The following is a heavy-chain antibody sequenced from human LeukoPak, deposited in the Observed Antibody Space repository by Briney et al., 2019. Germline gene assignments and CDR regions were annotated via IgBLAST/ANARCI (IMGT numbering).Heavy chain of an antibody. CDR2: IYYSGST. V-gene: IGHV4-31*03. CDR3: AKGFLEHDAFDI. Sequence: PSETLSLTCTVSGGSISSGGYYWSWIRQHPGKGLEWIGYIYYSGSTYYNPSLKSRVTISVDTSKNQFSLKLSSVTAADTAVYYCAKGFLEHDAFDIWGQGTMVTVSS. D-gene: IGHD1/OR15-1a*01. J-gene: IGHJ3*02. CDR1: GGSISSGGYY.